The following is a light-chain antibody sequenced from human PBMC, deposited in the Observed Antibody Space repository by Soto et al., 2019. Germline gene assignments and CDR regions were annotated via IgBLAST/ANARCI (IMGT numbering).Light chain of an antibody. Sequence: DIQMTQSPSSLSASVGDRVIITCRASQNINNFLNWCQRKPGKAPNLLIYDASIFQSGVPSRFSGSGSGTDFTLTISSLQPEDFATYYCQQSYTTPWTFGQGTKVEIK. CDR3: QQSYTTPWT. J-gene: IGKJ1*01. V-gene: IGKV1-39*01. CDR2: DAS. CDR1: QNINNF.